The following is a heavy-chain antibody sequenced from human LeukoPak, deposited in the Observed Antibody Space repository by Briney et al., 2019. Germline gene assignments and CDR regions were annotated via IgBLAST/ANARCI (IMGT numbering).Heavy chain of an antibody. CDR2: ISDDETYK. Sequence: GGSLRLSCAASGFTFNSYSMHWVRQAPGKGLEWVTAISDDETYKFYADSVKGRFTISRDNSKNTLYLQMNSLRAEDTAVYYCAKDRLYSSSWYYFDYWGQGTLVTVSS. CDR3: AKDRLYSSSWYYFDY. CDR1: GFTFNSYS. J-gene: IGHJ4*02. D-gene: IGHD6-13*01. V-gene: IGHV3-30-3*01.